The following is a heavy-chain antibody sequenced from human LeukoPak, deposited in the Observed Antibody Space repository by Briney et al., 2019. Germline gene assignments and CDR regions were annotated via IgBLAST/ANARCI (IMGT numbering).Heavy chain of an antibody. CDR1: GFTFSSYA. CDR2: ISYDGSNK. D-gene: IGHD4-17*01. V-gene: IGHV3-30-3*01. Sequence: GGSLRLSCAASGFTFSSYAMHWVRQAPGKGLEWVAVISYDGSNKYYADSVKGRFTISRDNSRNTLYLQMNSLRAEDTAVYYCASHYGDLKFDYWGQGTLVTVSS. CDR3: ASHYGDLKFDY. J-gene: IGHJ4*02.